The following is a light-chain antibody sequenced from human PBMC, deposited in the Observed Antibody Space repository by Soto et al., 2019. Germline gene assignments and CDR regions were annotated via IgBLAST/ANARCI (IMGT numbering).Light chain of an antibody. Sequence: QSVLTQPASVSGSPGQSITISCTGTSSDVGGYNHVSWYQHSPGKAPKLILFAVSDRPSGVCHRFSGSKSDNTASLTISGLQDEDEADYYCCSYTSLSTVVFGGGTKVTVL. V-gene: IGLV2-14*01. J-gene: IGLJ2*01. CDR2: AVS. CDR1: SSDVGGYNH. CDR3: CSYTSLSTVV.